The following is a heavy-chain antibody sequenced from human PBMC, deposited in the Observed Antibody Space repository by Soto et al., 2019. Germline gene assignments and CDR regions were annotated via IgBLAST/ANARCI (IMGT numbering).Heavy chain of an antibody. CDR2: ISYDGSNK. Sequence: PVGSLRLSCAASGFTFSSYAMHWVRQAPGRGLEWVAVISYDGSNKYYADSVKGRFTISRDNSKNTLYLQMNSLRAEDTAVYYCARDLMINWNDASGMDVWGQGTTVTVSS. J-gene: IGHJ6*02. D-gene: IGHD1-20*01. CDR3: ARDLMINWNDASGMDV. CDR1: GFTFSSYA. V-gene: IGHV3-30-3*01.